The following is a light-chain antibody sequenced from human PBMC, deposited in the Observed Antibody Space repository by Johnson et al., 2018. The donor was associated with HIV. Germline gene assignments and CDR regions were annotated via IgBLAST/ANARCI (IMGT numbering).Light chain of an antibody. V-gene: IGLV1-51*02. CDR3: GAWDSSLSAYV. CDR2: ENN. J-gene: IGLJ1*01. Sequence: QSMLTQSPSVSAAPGQKVTISCSGSSSNIGNNYVSWYQQLPGTAPKLLIYENNKRPSGIPDRFSGSKSGTSATLGITGLQTGDEADYFCGAWDSSLSAYVLGTGTKVTVL. CDR1: SSNIGNNY.